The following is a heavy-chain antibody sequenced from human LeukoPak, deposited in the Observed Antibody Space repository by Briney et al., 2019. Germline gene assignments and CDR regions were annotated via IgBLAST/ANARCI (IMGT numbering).Heavy chain of an antibody. D-gene: IGHD1-26*01. CDR1: GFTFSSCS. J-gene: IGHJ4*02. V-gene: IGHV3-21*01. CDR2: ISSNSNFI. Sequence: PGGSLRLSCAASGFTFSSCSINWVRQAPGKGLEWVSYISSNSNFIYYADSVKGRFTISRDNPKNSVYLQMNSLRAEDTAVYYCVRDGVVGATARTYYFDYWGQGALVTVSS. CDR3: VRDGVVGATARTYYFDY.